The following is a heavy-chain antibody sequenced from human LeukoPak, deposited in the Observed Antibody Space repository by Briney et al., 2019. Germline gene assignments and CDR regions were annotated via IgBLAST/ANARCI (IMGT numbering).Heavy chain of an antibody. Sequence: GRSLRLSCAASGFTFDDYAMQWVRQAPGKGLEWVSGISWNSGSIGYADSVKGRFTISRDNAKNSLYVQMNTLRAEDTALYYCAGNHYYYYYGMDVWGQGTTVTVSS. D-gene: IGHD1-14*01. CDR3: AGNHYYYYYGMDV. CDR1: GFTFDDYA. J-gene: IGHJ6*02. CDR2: ISWNSGSI. V-gene: IGHV3-9*01.